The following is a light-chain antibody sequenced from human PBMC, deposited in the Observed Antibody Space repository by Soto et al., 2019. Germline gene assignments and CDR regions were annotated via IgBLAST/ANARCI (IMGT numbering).Light chain of an antibody. V-gene: IGLV2-8*01. Sequence: QSALTQPPSASGSPGQSVTISCTGTSSDVGGYNYVSWYQLHPGKAPKLMIYEVSKRPSGVPDRFSGSKSGNTASLTVSGLQAEDEADYYCSSYAGSNVVFGGGTKLTVL. CDR3: SSYAGSNVV. CDR2: EVS. CDR1: SSDVGGYNY. J-gene: IGLJ2*01.